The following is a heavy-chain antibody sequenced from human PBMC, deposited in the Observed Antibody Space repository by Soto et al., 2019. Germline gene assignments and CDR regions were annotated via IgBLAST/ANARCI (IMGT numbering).Heavy chain of an antibody. V-gene: IGHV4-34*01. D-gene: IGHD2-8*01. Sequence: QVQLQQWGAGLLKPSETLSLTCAVYGGSFSGYYWSWIRQPPGKGLEWIGEINHSGSTNYNPSLKSRVTTSVDTSQNPFSLNLSSVTAADTAVYYCARERGIDCTNGICYDAHASGYEGDFDYWGQGTLVTVSS. CDR1: GGSFSGYY. CDR2: INHSGST. J-gene: IGHJ4*02. CDR3: ARERGIDCTNGICYDAHASGYEGDFDY.